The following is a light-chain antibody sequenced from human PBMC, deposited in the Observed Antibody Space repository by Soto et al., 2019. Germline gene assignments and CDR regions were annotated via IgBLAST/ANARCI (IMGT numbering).Light chain of an antibody. CDR2: EVS. CDR1: SSDVGGYNS. CDR3: NSYTHSTTRG. V-gene: IGLV2-14*01. Sequence: QSALTQPASVSGSPGQSITISCTGTSSDVGGYNSVSWFQQHPSKAPKLIIYEVSHRPSGVSIRFSGSKSGNTASLTISGLQDEADDDHQCNSYTHSTTRGFGTGTKVTV. J-gene: IGLJ1*01.